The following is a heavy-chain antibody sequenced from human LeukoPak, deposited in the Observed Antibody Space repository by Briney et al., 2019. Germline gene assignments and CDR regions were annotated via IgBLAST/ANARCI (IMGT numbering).Heavy chain of an antibody. D-gene: IGHD6-13*01. Sequence: PSETLSLTCAVYGGSFSGYYWGWICQPPGKGLEWIGEINHSGSTNYNPSLKSRVTISVDTSKNQFSLKLSSVTAADTAVYYCARESDRSSLNYNWFDPWGQGTLVTVSS. CDR2: INHSGST. V-gene: IGHV4-34*01. CDR3: ARESDRSSLNYNWFDP. CDR1: GGSFSGYY. J-gene: IGHJ5*02.